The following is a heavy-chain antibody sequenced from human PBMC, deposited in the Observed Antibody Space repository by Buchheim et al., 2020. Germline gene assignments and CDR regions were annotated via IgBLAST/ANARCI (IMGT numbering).Heavy chain of an antibody. J-gene: IGHJ6*02. CDR2: IKQDGSEK. V-gene: IGHV3-7*03. D-gene: IGHD3-9*01. CDR3: AREYFDWLSLTTTGLGMDV. Sequence: EVQLVESGGGLVQPGGSLRLSCAASGFTFSSYWMSWVRQAPGKGLEWVANIKQDGSEKYYVDSVKGRFTISRDNAKNSLYLQMNSLRAEDTAVYYCAREYFDWLSLTTTGLGMDVWGQGTT. CDR1: GFTFSSYW.